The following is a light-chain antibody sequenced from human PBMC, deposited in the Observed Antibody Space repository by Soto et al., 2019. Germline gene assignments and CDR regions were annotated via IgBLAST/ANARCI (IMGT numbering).Light chain of an antibody. Sequence: QSALTQPPSASGSPGQSVTISCTGTSSDVGGYNYVSWYQQHPGKAPTLMIYEVSKRPSGVPDRFSGSKSGNTASLTVSGLHAEEEAYYYCSSYAGSKNVVCGAGTKVTVL. CDR1: SSDVGGYNY. J-gene: IGLJ2*01. CDR3: SSYAGSKNVV. V-gene: IGLV2-8*01. CDR2: EVS.